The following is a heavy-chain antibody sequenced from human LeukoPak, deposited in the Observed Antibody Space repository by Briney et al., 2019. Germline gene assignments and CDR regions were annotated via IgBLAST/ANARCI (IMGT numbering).Heavy chain of an antibody. J-gene: IGHJ6*03. V-gene: IGHV3-23*01. CDR3: ANGNRCTSPNCLGYYYFYMDV. CDR1: GLTFSSYA. CDR2: FSGSGGTT. D-gene: IGHD2-8*01. Sequence: GGSLRLSCAASGLTFSSYAMNWVRQAPGRGLEWVSGFSGSGGTTYYADSVKGRFTISRDNSKNTLYLQMNSLRAEDTAVYYCANGNRCTSPNCLGYYYFYMDVWGKGTTVTVSS.